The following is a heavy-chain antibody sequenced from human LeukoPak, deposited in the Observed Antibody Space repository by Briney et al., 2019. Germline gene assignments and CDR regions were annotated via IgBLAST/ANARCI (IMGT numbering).Heavy chain of an antibody. CDR3: ARDREYYYDTSGLANDAFDI. V-gene: IGHV3-30*01. Sequence: GGSLRLSCVASGFTFSNYVLHWVRQAPGKGLEWVAVISDDGSKNYYAASVKGRFTISRDNSKNTVYLQMNSLRADDTAVYYCARDREYYYDTSGLANDAFDIWGQGTMVTVSS. J-gene: IGHJ3*02. D-gene: IGHD3-22*01. CDR2: ISDDGSKN. CDR1: GFTFSNYV.